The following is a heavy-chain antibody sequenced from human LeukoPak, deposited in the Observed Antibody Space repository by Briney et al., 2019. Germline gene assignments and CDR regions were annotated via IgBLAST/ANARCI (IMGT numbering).Heavy chain of an antibody. CDR2: ISAYNGNT. Sequence: GASVKVSCKASGYTFTSYGISWVRQAPGQGLEWMGWISAYNGNTNYAQKLQGRVTMTTDTSTSTAYMELRRLRSDDTAVYYCARVRLVGAINWFDPWGQGTLVTVSS. V-gene: IGHV1-18*01. D-gene: IGHD1-26*01. J-gene: IGHJ5*02. CDR3: ARVRLVGAINWFDP. CDR1: GYTFTSYG.